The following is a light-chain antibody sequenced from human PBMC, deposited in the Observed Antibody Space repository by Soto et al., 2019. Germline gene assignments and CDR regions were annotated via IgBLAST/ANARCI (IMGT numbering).Light chain of an antibody. V-gene: IGLV1-44*01. CDR1: ISNIGSNT. CDR3: AAWDDSLNGHVV. CDR2: SNN. Sequence: QSVLNQPPSSSGTTVQRVTISCSGSISNIGSNTVNWYQQLPGTAHKLLIYSNNQRPSGVPDRFSGSKSGTSASLAISGLQSEDESDYYCAAWDDSLNGHVVVVVGNKLTVL. J-gene: IGLJ2*01.